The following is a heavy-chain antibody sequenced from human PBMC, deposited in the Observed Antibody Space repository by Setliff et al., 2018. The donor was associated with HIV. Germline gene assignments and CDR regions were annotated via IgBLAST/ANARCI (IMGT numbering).Heavy chain of an antibody. V-gene: IGHV3-23*01. Sequence: GGSLRLSCATSGFTFDISDMSWVRQAPGKGLEWVSSISSGGIIKKYSGSVKGRFTISRDNSNDMVYLQMSSLRAEDTAVYYCTKGGAHDRRKFIDYWGQGTPVTVSS. CDR3: TKGGAHDRRKFIDY. J-gene: IGHJ4*02. D-gene: IGHD3-16*01. CDR2: ISSGGIIK. CDR1: GFTFDISD.